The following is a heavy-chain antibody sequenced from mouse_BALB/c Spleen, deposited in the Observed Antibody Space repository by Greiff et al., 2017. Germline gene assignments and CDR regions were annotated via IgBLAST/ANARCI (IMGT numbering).Heavy chain of an antibody. J-gene: IGHJ4*01. D-gene: IGHD1-1*01. CDR2: ISYSGST. Sequence: EVKLVESGPSLVKPSQTLSLTCSVTGDSITSGYWNWIRKFPGNKLEYMGYISYSGSTYYNPSLKSRISITRDTSKNQYYLQLNSVTTEDTATYYCARGGYYGSSYAMDYWGQGTSVTVSS. CDR3: ARGGYYGSSYAMDY. V-gene: IGHV3-8*02. CDR1: GDSITSGY.